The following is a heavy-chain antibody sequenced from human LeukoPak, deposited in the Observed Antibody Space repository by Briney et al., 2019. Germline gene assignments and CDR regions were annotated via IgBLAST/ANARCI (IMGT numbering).Heavy chain of an antibody. J-gene: IGHJ4*02. Sequence: GGSLRLSCAASGFIFDHYTMHWVRQAPGKGLEWVSLISWDGGSTYYADSVKGRFTISRDNSKNSLSLQMNSLRAEDTALYYCAKDGKNYFDYWGQGTLVTVSS. V-gene: IGHV3-43*01. CDR3: AKDGKNYFDY. CDR2: ISWDGGST. CDR1: GFIFDHYT.